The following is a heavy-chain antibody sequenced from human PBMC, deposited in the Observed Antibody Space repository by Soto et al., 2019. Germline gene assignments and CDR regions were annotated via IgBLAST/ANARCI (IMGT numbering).Heavy chain of an antibody. CDR3: ARVPGIFGVVNWFDP. Sequence: LSLTCTVSGGSISSGGYYWSWIRQHPGKGLEWIGYIYYSGSTYYNPSLKSRVTISVDTSKNQFSLKLSSVTAADTAVYYCARVPGIFGVVNWFDPWGQGTLVTVSS. CDR1: GGSISSGGYY. D-gene: IGHD3-3*01. CDR2: IYYSGST. J-gene: IGHJ5*02. V-gene: IGHV4-31*03.